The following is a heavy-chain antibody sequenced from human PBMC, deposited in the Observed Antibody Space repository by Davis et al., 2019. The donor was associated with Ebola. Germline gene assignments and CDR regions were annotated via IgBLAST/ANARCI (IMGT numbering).Heavy chain of an antibody. V-gene: IGHV4-59*01. CDR3: ARGSPWLGPDY. Sequence: SETLSLTCTVSGGSFSTYYWSWVRQPPGKGLEWVGYIYYSGTTHYNPSLRGRVTISVDTSKKHFSLKLGSVTAADTAVYYCARGSPWLGPDYWGQGTLVTVSS. J-gene: IGHJ4*02. CDR2: IYYSGTT. D-gene: IGHD6-19*01. CDR1: GGSFSTYY.